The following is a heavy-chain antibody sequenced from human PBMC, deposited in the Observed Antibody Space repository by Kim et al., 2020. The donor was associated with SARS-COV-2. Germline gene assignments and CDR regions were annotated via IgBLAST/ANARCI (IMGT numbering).Heavy chain of an antibody. Sequence: GGSLRLSCAASGFSFSSYGMHWVRQAPGKGLEWVGLISNDATNSYCADSVKGRFTISRDSAKNMLYLQMTGLRAEDTAVYYCARPRTDYYYYFGMDLWGQGTTVIVSS. J-gene: IGHJ6*02. CDR3: ARPRTDYYYYFGMDL. V-gene: IGHV3-30*03. CDR1: GFSFSSYG. CDR2: ISNDATNS.